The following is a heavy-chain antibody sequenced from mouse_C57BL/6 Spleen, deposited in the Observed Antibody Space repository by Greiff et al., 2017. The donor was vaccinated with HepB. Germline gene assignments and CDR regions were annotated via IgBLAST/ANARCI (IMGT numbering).Heavy chain of an antibody. J-gene: IGHJ4*01. Sequence: VQLQQSGAELVRPGASVTLSCKASGYTFTDYEMHWVKQTPVHGLEWIGAIDPETGGTAYNQKFKGKAILTADKSSSTAYMELRSLTSEDSAVYYCTRWRLRRMDYAMDYWGQGTSVTVSS. CDR3: TRWRLRRMDYAMDY. V-gene: IGHV1-15*01. D-gene: IGHD2-4*01. CDR1: GYTFTDYE. CDR2: IDPETGGT.